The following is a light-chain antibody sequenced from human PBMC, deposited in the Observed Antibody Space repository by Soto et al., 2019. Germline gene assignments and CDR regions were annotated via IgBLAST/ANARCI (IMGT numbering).Light chain of an antibody. J-gene: IGKJ4*01. CDR2: AAS. CDR1: QSVNTN. V-gene: IGKV3-15*01. CDR3: QQYNNWPPLT. Sequence: EVVLTQSPATLSVSPGERATLSCRASQSVNTNLAWYQQKPGQAPRLLIHAASTRATGVPVRFSGSGSGTEFTLTISSLQSEDFVVYYCQQYNNWPPLTFGGGTKVEIK.